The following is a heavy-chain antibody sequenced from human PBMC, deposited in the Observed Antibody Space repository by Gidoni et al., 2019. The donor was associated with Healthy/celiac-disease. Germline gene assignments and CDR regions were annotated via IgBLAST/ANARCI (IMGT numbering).Heavy chain of an antibody. Sequence: EVQLVESGGGLVQPGGSLRLSCAASGFTFSSYDMNWVRQAPGKGLEWVSYISSSGSTIYYADSVKGRFTISRDNAKNSLYLQMNSLRAEDTAVYYCASLPTGDYDYVWGSHRYLQDAFDIWGQGTMVTVSS. J-gene: IGHJ3*02. CDR1: GFTFSSYD. CDR3: ASLPTGDYDYVWGSHRYLQDAFDI. V-gene: IGHV3-48*03. D-gene: IGHD3-16*02. CDR2: ISSSGSTI.